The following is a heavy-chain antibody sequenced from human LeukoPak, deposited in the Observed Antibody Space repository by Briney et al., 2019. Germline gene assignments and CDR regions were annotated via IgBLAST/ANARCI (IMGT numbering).Heavy chain of an antibody. D-gene: IGHD4-17*01. V-gene: IGHV1-18*01. CDR2: ISAYNGNT. Sequence: GASVKVSCKASGYTFTSYGISWVRQAPGQGLEWMGWISAYNGNTNYAQKLQGRVTMTTDTSTSTAYMELRSLRSDDTAVYYCAGDLIPYGDLNYFDYWGQGTLVTVSS. J-gene: IGHJ4*02. CDR1: GYTFTSYG. CDR3: AGDLIPYGDLNYFDY.